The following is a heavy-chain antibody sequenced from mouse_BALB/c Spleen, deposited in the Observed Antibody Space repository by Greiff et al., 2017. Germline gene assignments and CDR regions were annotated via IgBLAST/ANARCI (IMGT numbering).Heavy chain of an antibody. D-gene: IGHD1-2*01. V-gene: IGHV1S29*02. Sequence: VQLQQSGPELVKPGASVKISCKASGYTFTDYNMHWVKQSHGKSLEWIGYIYPYNGGTGYNQKFKSKATLTVDNSSSTAYMELRSLTSEDSAVYFCARWTTATEAMDYWGQGTSVTVSS. CDR1: GYTFTDYN. CDR3: ARWTTATEAMDY. CDR2: IYPYNGGT. J-gene: IGHJ4*01.